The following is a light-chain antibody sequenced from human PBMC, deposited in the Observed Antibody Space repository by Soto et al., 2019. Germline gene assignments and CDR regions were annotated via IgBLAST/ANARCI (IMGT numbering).Light chain of an antibody. V-gene: IGLV2-14*01. J-gene: IGLJ1*01. CDR1: SSDVGGYNH. CDR2: DVS. CDR3: SSYTSSVTYV. Sequence: QSALTQPASVSGPPGQSITISCTGTSSDVGGYNHVSWYQQYPGKAPKLMIYDVSNRPSGVSNRFSGSKSGNTASLTISRLQAEDEADYYCSSYTSSVTYVFGTGTKLTVL.